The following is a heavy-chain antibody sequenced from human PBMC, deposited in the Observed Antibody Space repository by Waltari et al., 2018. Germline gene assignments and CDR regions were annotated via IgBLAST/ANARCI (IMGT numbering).Heavy chain of an antibody. V-gene: IGHV4-4*09. Sequence: QVQLQESGPGLVKPSETLSLTCTVSGGSISSYYWSWIRQPPGKGLEWIGYIYTSGSTNYNPSLKSRVTISVDTSKNQFSLKLSSVTAADTAVYYCARVRRSGYDFGWFDPWGQGTLVTVSS. CDR3: ARVRRSGYDFGWFDP. J-gene: IGHJ5*02. D-gene: IGHD5-12*01. CDR1: GGSISSYY. CDR2: IYTSGST.